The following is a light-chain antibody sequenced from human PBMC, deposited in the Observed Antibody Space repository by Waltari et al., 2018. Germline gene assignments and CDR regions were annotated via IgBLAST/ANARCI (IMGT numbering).Light chain of an antibody. CDR1: GGDIVSNY. CDR3: QSYDSINHGV. CDR2: EDN. J-gene: IGLJ3*02. V-gene: IGLV6-57*04. Sequence: NFMLTQPHSVSESPGKTVTISCTRRGGDIVSNYVKWYQQRPGSAPTTVIYEDNQRPSGVPDRFSGSIDSSSNSASLTISGLKTEDEADYYCQSYDSINHGVFGGGTKLTVL.